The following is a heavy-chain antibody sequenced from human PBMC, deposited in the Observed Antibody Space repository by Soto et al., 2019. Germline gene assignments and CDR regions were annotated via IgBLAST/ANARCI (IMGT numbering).Heavy chain of an antibody. V-gene: IGHV4-31*03. CDR3: ARGFGYDFWSGYCFDD. D-gene: IGHD3-3*01. J-gene: IGHJ4*02. CDR1: GGSIISCGYY. Sequence: SETLSLTCTVSGGSIISCGYYWSLIRQHPGKGLEWIGYIYYSGSTYYNPSLKSRVTISVDTSKNQFSLKLSSVTAADTAVYYCARGFGYDFWSGYCFDDWGQGTLVTVSS. CDR2: IYYSGST.